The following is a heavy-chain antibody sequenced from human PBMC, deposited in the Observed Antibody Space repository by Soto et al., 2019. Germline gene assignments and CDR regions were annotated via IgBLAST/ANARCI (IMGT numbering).Heavy chain of an antibody. V-gene: IGHV3-30-3*01. J-gene: IGHJ4*02. Sequence: SLRLSCAASGFTFSSYAMHWVRQAPGKGLEWVAVISYDGSNKHYADSLKGRFTISRDNSKNSLYLQMNSLRAEDTALYYCAREDLSGTGYSDCWGQGTLVTVSS. CDR3: AREDLSGTGYSDC. D-gene: IGHD3-9*01. CDR2: ISYDGSNK. CDR1: GFTFSSYA.